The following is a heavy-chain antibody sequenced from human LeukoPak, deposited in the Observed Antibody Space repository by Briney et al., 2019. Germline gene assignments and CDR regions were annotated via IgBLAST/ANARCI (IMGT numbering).Heavy chain of an antibody. CDR2: IHYSGST. CDR3: ARWYSSGWAFDY. CDR1: GGTISSYY. Sequence: PSETLSLTCTVSGGTISSYYWNWIRQPPGKGLEWTGYIHYSGSTKYNPSLKSRVTISVDTSRNQFSLKLSSVTAADTAVYYCARWYSSGWAFDYWGQGTLVTVSS. D-gene: IGHD6-19*01. J-gene: IGHJ4*02. V-gene: IGHV4-59*08.